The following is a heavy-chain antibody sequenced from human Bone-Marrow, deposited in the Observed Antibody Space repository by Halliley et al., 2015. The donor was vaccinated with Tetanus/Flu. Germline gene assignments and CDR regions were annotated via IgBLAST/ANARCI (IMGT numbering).Heavy chain of an antibody. CDR2: INPNSGGT. CDR3: ARDNSPGGSPTDGLDV. Sequence: GWINPNSGGTKYAQNFQDWVTMTRDTSINTAYMELSRLTSDHTAVYYCARDNSPGGSPTDGLDVWGQGATVTVSS. V-gene: IGHV1-2*04. D-gene: IGHD3-16*01. J-gene: IGHJ6*02.